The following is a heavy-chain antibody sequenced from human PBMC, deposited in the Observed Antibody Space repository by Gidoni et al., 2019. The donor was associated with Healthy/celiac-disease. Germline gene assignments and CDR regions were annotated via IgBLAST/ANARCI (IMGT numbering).Heavy chain of an antibody. Sequence: QVQLVESGGGLVTPGGSLRLSCAASGFTFSDYYMRWIRQAPGKGLEWVSYISSSGSTIDYADAVKGRFTISRDNAKNSLYLQMNSLRAEDTAVYYWARAERGYCSGGSCYGPSFDPWGQGTLVTVSS. CDR1: GFTFSDYY. D-gene: IGHD2-15*01. V-gene: IGHV3-11*01. CDR3: ARAERGYCSGGSCYGPSFDP. CDR2: ISSSGSTI. J-gene: IGHJ5*02.